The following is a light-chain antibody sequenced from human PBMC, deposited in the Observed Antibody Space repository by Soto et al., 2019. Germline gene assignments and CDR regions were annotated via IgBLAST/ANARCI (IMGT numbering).Light chain of an antibody. V-gene: IGLV2-14*01. CDR1: SSDVGGYNH. CDR2: DVS. CDR3: SSYSGSNTYV. Sequence: QSALTQPASVSGSPGQSITISCTGTSSDVGGYNHVSWYQQHPGKAPKLIIYDVSNRPSGVSSRFSGSKSGNTASLTISGLQAEDDADYYCSSYSGSNTYVFGTGTKRTVL. J-gene: IGLJ1*01.